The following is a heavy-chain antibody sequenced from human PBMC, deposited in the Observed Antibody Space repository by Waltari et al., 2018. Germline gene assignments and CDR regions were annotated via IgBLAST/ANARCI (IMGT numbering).Heavy chain of an antibody. J-gene: IGHJ3*01. Sequence: QVQLVQSGAEMKKRGASVKVSCEASGYTFTGYFIHWVRQAPGQGLEWMGRTNPNRGGTNYEQKFQGRVTLTRDKSINTAYMDLSRLTSDDTGMYYCATWRENAFDVWGQGTMVTVST. CDR1: GYTFTGYF. D-gene: IGHD1-1*01. CDR3: ATWRENAFDV. V-gene: IGHV1-2*05. CDR2: TNPNRGGT.